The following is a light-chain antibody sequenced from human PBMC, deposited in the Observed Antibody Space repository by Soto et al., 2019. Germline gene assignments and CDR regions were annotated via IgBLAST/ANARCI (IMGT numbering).Light chain of an antibody. CDR2: GAS. J-gene: IGKJ2*01. CDR3: QQYGSSSYT. CDR1: QSVSSNY. Sequence: DIVLTQSPDTLSLSPGERVTLSCRASQSVSSNYLAWYQQKPGRAPRLLIYGASTRATGIPDRFSGSGSGTDFTLTISRLEPEDFAVYYCQQYGSSSYTFGQGTRLEIK. V-gene: IGKV3-20*01.